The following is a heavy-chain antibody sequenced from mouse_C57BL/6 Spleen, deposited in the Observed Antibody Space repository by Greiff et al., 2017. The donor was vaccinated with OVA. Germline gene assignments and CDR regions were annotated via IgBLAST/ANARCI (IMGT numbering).Heavy chain of an antibody. D-gene: IGHD1-1*01. CDR3: ARPYYYGSSSYWYFDV. Sequence: QVQLQQPGAELVMPGASVKLSCKASGYTFTSYWMHWVKQRPGQGLEWIGEIDPSDSYTNYNQKFKGKSTLTVDKYSSTAYMQLSSLTSEDSAVYYCARPYYYGSSSYWYFDVWGTGTTVTVSS. CDR1: GYTFTSYW. CDR2: IDPSDSYT. V-gene: IGHV1-69*01. J-gene: IGHJ1*03.